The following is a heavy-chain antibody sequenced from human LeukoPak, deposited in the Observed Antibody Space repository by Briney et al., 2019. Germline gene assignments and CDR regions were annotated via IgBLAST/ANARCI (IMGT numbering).Heavy chain of an antibody. D-gene: IGHD4-23*01. CDR3: AGGATVVTPSFDY. J-gene: IGHJ4*02. V-gene: IGHV4-28*01. Sequence: SETLSLTCAVSGYSISSSNWWGWIRQPPGKGLEWIGYIYYSGSTYYNPSLKSRVTISVDTSKNQFSLKLSAVTAADTAVYYCAGGATVVTPSFDYWGQGTLVTVSS. CDR1: GYSISSSNW. CDR2: IYYSGST.